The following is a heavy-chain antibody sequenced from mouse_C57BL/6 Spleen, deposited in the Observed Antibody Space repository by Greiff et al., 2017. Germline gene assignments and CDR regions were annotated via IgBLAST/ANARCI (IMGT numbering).Heavy chain of an antibody. CDR3: ARALITTVPFDD. V-gene: IGHV1-18*01. CDR1: GYTFTDYN. J-gene: IGHJ2*01. CDR2: INPNNGGT. D-gene: IGHD1-1*01. Sequence: EVQLQESGPELVKPGASVKIPCKASGYTFTDYNMDWVKQSHGKSLEWIGDINPNNGGTIYNQKFKGKATLTVDKSSSTAYMELRSLTSEDTAVYYCARALITTVPFDDWGQGTTLTVSS.